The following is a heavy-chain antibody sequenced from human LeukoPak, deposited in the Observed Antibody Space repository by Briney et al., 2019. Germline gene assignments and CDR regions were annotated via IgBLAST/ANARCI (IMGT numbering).Heavy chain of an antibody. CDR3: ARDLKQSGGHL. J-gene: IGHJ5*02. V-gene: IGHV1-2*02. Sequence: ASVKVSCKASGYNFTTYGITWVRQAPGQGLEWMGWINPNSGGTNYAQKFQGRVTMTRDTSISTAYMELSRLRSDDTAVYYCARDLKQSGGHLWGQGTLVTVSS. CDR2: INPNSGGT. CDR1: GYNFTTYG. D-gene: IGHD3-10*01.